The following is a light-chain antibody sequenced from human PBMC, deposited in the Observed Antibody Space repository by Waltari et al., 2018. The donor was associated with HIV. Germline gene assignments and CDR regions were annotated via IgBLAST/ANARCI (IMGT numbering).Light chain of an antibody. J-gene: IGLJ3*02. CDR1: KIRSKS. CDR3: QVWDSSIEVV. Sequence: SYVLTQPPSVSVAPGQTARITCGGNKIRSKSVHWYQQKPGQAHVLVVYDDTDRPSGIRERFSGSNPGNTATRAISSVEAGDEADYYCQVWDSSIEVVFGGGTKLTVL. V-gene: IGLV3-21*02. CDR2: DDT.